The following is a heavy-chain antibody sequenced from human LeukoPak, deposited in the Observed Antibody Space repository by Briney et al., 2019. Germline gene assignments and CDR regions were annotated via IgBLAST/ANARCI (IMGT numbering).Heavy chain of an antibody. D-gene: IGHD2-2*01. CDR3: ARGALVPAARYYYGMDV. CDR1: GFTFSNYA. V-gene: IGHV3-23*01. J-gene: IGHJ6*02. Sequence: GGSLRLSCAASGFTFSNYAMSWVRQAPGKGLEWVSAISGTGGRTYYADSVKGRFTISRDNSKNTLSLHMNSLRAEDTAVYYCARGALVPAARYYYGMDVWGQGTTVTVS. CDR2: ISGTGGRT.